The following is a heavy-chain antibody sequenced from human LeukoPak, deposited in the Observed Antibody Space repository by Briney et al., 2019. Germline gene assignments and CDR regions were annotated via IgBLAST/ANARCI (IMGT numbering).Heavy chain of an antibody. D-gene: IGHD3-22*01. CDR3: AKDWDNSSGYYYSIDAFDI. CDR1: GFTFSSYA. V-gene: IGHV3-23*01. CDR2: ISGSGGST. J-gene: IGHJ3*02. Sequence: GGSLRLSCAASGFTFSSYAMSWVRQAPGKGLEWVSAISGSGGSTYYADSVKGRFTISRDNSKNTLYLQMNSLRAEDTAVYYCAKDWDNSSGYYYSIDAFDIWGQGTMVTVSS.